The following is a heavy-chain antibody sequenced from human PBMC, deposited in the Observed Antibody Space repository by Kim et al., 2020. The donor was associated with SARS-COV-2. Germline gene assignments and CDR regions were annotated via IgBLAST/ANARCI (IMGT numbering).Heavy chain of an antibody. CDR3: ARDVVSGFGDLYQYYFVF. Sequence: GGSLRLSCAASGFIFSDYYMSWIRQAPGKGLEWVSYISSSSRYTNYADSVKGRFTISRDNAKNSLYLQMNSLRAEDTAVYYCARDVVSGFGDLYQYYFVFWGQGTLVTVSS. J-gene: IGHJ4*02. V-gene: IGHV3-11*05. CDR2: ISSSSRYT. CDR1: GFIFSDYY. D-gene: IGHD3-10*01.